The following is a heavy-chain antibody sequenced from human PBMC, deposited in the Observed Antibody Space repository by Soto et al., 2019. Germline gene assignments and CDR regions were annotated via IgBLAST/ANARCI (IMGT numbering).Heavy chain of an antibody. Sequence: GASVKGSCKASGYTFTTHYIPRVRQAPGQRLEWMGIINPNGGSTNYPQEFQGRVTMTTDTSTSTAYMELRSLRSDDTAVYYCARGRVVAATRGGFPIYSYMDVWGKGTTVTVSS. J-gene: IGHJ6*03. CDR1: GYTFTTHY. V-gene: IGHV1-46*01. D-gene: IGHD2-15*01. CDR2: INPNGGST. CDR3: ARGRVVAATRGGFPIYSYMDV.